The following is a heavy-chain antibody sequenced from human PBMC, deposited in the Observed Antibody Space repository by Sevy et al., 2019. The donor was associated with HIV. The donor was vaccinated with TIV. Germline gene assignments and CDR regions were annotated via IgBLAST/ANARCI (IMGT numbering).Heavy chain of an antibody. CDR3: AKNLRGKYLEGYFDY. CDR2: IGSGGTI. V-gene: IGHV3-23*01. Sequence: GGSLRLSCTASGFTFNTYAMSWVRRAPGKGLEWVSAIGSGGTIYYVDSVKGRFTISRDNSKTTLYLQMNSLRVDDTAVYYCAKNLRGKYLEGYFDYWGQGILVTVSS. J-gene: IGHJ4*02. CDR1: GFTFNTYA. D-gene: IGHD1-20*01.